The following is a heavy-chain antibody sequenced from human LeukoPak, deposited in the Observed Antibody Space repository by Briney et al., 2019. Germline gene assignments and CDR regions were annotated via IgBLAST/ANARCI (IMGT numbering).Heavy chain of an antibody. CDR1: GGTFSSYA. D-gene: IGHD4-17*01. J-gene: IGHJ4*02. V-gene: IGHV1-69*04. Sequence: SVKVSCKASGGTFSSYAISWVRQAPGQGLEWMGRIIPILGIANYAQKFQGRVTITADKSTSTAYMELSSLRSEDTAVYYCARDLLKSDYVLSFDYWGQGTLVTVSS. CDR3: ARDLLKSDYVLSFDY. CDR2: IIPILGIA.